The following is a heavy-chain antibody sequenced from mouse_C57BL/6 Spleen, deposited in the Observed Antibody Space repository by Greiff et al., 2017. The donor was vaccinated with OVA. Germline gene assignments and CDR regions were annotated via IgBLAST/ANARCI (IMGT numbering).Heavy chain of an antibody. CDR3: ARLDYSNLYYYAMDY. D-gene: IGHD2-5*01. V-gene: IGHV1-76*01. CDR1: GYTFTDYY. J-gene: IGHJ4*01. CDR2: IYPGSGNT. Sequence: QVQLQQSGAELVRPGASVKLSCKASGYTFTDYYINWVKQRPGQGLEWIARIYPGSGNTYYNEKFKGKATLTAEKSSSTAYMQLSSLTSEDSAVYFCARLDYSNLYYYAMDYWGQGTSVTVSS.